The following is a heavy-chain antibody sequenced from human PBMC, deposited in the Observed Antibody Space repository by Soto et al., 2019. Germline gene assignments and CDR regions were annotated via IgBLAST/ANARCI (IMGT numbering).Heavy chain of an antibody. J-gene: IGHJ6*02. CDR1: GFTFSTYS. CDR3: GREYPAWPLAYGLDV. CDR2: ISSRSDI. V-gene: IGHV3-21*01. Sequence: GGSLRLACVVSGFTFSTYSINWVRQAPGKGLEWVSSISSRSDIYYADSVKGRFTISRDNAKNSVSLQMNSLRAEDTADYYCGREYPAWPLAYGLDVWGQGTTVTVSS.